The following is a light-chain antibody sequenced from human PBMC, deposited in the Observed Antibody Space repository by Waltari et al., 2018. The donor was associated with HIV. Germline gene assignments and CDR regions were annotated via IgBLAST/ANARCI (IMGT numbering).Light chain of an antibody. CDR2: GAS. J-gene: IGKJ4*02. V-gene: IGKV3-15*01. CDR3: QQYNKWPRT. Sequence: EIVMTQSPAPLSLSPWGRGTLSCRASENINTTLAWYQLKPGQAPRLLISGASTRATGIPARFSGSGSGTDFTLNIGTLQSEDFAVYYCQQYNKWPRTFGRGTKVEI. CDR1: ENINTT.